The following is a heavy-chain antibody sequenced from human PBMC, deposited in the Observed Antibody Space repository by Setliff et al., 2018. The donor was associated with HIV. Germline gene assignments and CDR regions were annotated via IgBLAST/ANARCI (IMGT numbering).Heavy chain of an antibody. J-gene: IGHJ4*02. Sequence: ASVKVSCKASGYTFTGYYMHWVRQAPGQGLEWMGWINPNSGGTNYAQKFQGRVTMTRDTSISTAYMALSRLRSDDTAVYYCARGEYARRTNFDYWGQGTLVTVSS. CDR3: ARGEYARRTNFDY. V-gene: IGHV1-2*02. CDR2: INPNSGGT. CDR1: GYTFTGYY. D-gene: IGHD1-1*01.